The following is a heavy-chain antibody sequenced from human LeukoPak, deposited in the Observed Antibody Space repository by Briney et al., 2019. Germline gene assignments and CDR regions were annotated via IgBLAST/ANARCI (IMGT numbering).Heavy chain of an antibody. V-gene: IGHV3-30*03. CDR2: ISYDGSNK. J-gene: IGHJ6*02. Sequence: GRSLRLSCAASGFTFSSYVMHWVRQAPGKGLEWVAVISYDGSNKYYADSVKGRFTISRDNTNNTLYLQMNSLRAEDTAVYYCATDFPQSDYDMDVWGQGTTVTVSS. CDR1: GFTFSSYV. CDR3: ATDFPQSDYDMDV.